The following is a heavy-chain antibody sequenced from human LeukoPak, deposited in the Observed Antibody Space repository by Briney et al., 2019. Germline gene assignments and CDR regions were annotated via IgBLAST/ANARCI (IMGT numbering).Heavy chain of an antibody. CDR1: GFSFSDFY. CDR2: ISGSSSDT. J-gene: IGHJ5*02. Sequence: GGSLRLSCAVSGFSFSDFYMSWIRQAPGEGLEWVSHISGSSSDTKYADSVKGRFTISRDNAKGSLYLQMNSLRAEDTAVYFCTRVLSGSTSYSYAWGQGTLVTVSS. D-gene: IGHD3-10*01. CDR3: TRVLSGSTSYSYA. V-gene: IGHV3-11*06.